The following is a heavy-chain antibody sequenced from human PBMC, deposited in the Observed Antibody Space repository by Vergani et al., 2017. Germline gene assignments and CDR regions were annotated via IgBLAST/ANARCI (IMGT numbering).Heavy chain of an antibody. CDR3: TRDVVTYDFWSGYYVWGYIDY. CDR2: ISWNSGSV. CDR1: GFTFDDYA. V-gene: IGHV3-9*01. J-gene: IGHJ4*02. Sequence: EVQLVESGGGLVQPGRSLRLSCAASGFTFDDYAMHWVRQAPGKGLEWVSGISWNSGSVGYADSVKGRFTISRDNAKNSLYLQMNSLKTEDTAVYYCTRDVVTYDFWSGYYVWGYIDYWGQGTLVTVSS. D-gene: IGHD3-3*01.